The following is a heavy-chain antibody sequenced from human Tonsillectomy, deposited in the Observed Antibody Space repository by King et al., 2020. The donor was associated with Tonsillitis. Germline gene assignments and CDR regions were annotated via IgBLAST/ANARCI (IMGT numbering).Heavy chain of an antibody. CDR2: IKSKTDGGTT. J-gene: IGHJ4*02. Sequence: VQLVESGGGLVKPGGSLRLSCAASGFTFSSAWMTWVRQAPGKGLEWVGRIKSKTDGGTTDYAAPVKGRFTISRDDSKNTLYLQMNSLKTEDTSVYYFTTTFLGYCSRSSCYAEDYWGQGTLVTVSS. D-gene: IGHD2-2*01. V-gene: IGHV3-15*01. CDR3: TTTFLGYCSRSSCYAEDY. CDR1: GFTFSSAW.